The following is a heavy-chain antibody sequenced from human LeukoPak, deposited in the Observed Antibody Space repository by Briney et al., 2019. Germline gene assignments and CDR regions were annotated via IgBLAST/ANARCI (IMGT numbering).Heavy chain of an antibody. V-gene: IGHV3-66*03. CDR2: IDRENT. CDR1: GFTVSSNS. J-gene: IGHJ6*04. D-gene: IGHD3-10*01. CDR3: AKEKFSSGRIVVMDV. Sequence: GGSLRLSCTVSGFTVSSNSMSWVCQAPGEGLEWVSFIDRENTPYSDSGNGRLTISRDNCKNSLYRQINRLRVEETAIYYCAKEKFSSGRIVVMDVWGKGTTVTISS.